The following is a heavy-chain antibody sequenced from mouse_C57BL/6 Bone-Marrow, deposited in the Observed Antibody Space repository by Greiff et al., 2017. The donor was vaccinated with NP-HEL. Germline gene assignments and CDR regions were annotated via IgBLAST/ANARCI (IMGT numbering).Heavy chain of an antibody. CDR1: GYTFTDHI. D-gene: IGHD2-3*01. J-gene: IGHJ4*01. CDR3: GDGYYDPHYAMGY. V-gene: IGHV1-11*01. Sequence: QVQLQQSGAELASPGASVTLSCKASGYTFTDHIMNWVKKRPGQGLEWIGRIYPVSGDTNYNEKFMGKATLSVDRSSSTAYMVLNSLTSEDPAVYDCGDGYYDPHYAMGYWGQGTSVTVSS. CDR2: IYPVSGDT.